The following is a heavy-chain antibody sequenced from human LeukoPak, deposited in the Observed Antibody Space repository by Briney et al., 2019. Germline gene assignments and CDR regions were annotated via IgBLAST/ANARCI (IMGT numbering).Heavy chain of an antibody. D-gene: IGHD3-22*01. J-gene: IGHJ4*02. CDR3: ARATIADSSTYYIDY. Sequence: ASVKVSCKASGYTFTGYYMHWVRHAPGQGLEWMGWINPNSGGTNYAQKFQGRVTMTRDMSISTAYMEVSRLTSDDTAVYYCARATIADSSTYYIDYWGLGTLVTVSS. CDR2: INPNSGGT. V-gene: IGHV1-2*02. CDR1: GYTFTGYY.